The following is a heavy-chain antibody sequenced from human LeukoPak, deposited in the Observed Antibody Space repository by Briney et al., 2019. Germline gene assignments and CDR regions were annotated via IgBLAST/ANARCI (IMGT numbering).Heavy chain of an antibody. J-gene: IGHJ5*01. CDR2: SGDNT. Sequence: GGSLRLSCAASGFTFSRYAMSWVRQATGKGLEWVSSSGDNTRYADSVKGRFTISRDNSKNTLYLQMNSLRADDTAVYYCTRDPNGDYVGAFESWGQGTLVTVSS. D-gene: IGHD4-17*01. CDR3: TRDPNGDYVGAFES. CDR1: GFTFSRYA. V-gene: IGHV3-23*01.